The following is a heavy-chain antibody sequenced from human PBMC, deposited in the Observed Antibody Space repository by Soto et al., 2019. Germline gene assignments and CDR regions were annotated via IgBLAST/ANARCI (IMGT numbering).Heavy chain of an antibody. CDR3: ARTDYYYDISGYAPDAFDI. J-gene: IGHJ3*02. Sequence: PSETLSLTCTVSGGSISSSSYYWGWIRQPPGKGLEWIGSIYYSGSTYYNPSLKSRVTISVDTSKNQFSLKLSSVTAADTAVYYCARTDYYYDISGYAPDAFDIWGRGTMVTVSS. CDR2: IYYSGST. D-gene: IGHD3-22*01. CDR1: GGSISSSSYY. V-gene: IGHV4-39*07.